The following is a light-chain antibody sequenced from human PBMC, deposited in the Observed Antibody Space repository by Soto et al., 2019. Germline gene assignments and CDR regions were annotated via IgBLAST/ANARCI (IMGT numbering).Light chain of an antibody. CDR3: AACDDSLSGPV. J-gene: IGLJ2*01. CDR2: LNK. Sequence: QSVLTQPPSASGSPGQRVSIPCSGTNSNIGGNYVYWYQHFPGKAPKLLISLNKQRPSGVPDRFSGSYSGTSASLAISGLRSYDEAHYYCAACDDSLSGPVFGGGTKLTVL. CDR1: NSNIGGNY. V-gene: IGLV1-47*02.